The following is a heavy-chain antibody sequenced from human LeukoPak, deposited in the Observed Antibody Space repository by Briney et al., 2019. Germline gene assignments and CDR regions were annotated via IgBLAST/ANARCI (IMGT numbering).Heavy chain of an antibody. V-gene: IGHV3-21*01. CDR1: GFTFSSYS. CDR2: ISSSSSYI. J-gene: IGHJ6*03. CDR3: ARMKTYRGYCSSTSCSRPYYMDV. Sequence: GGPLRLSCAASGFTFSSYSMNWVRQAPGKGLEWVSSISSSSSYIYYADSVKGRFTISRDNAKNSLYLQMNSLRAEDTAVYYCARMKTYRGYCSSTSCSRPYYMDVWGKGTTVTVSS. D-gene: IGHD2-2*01.